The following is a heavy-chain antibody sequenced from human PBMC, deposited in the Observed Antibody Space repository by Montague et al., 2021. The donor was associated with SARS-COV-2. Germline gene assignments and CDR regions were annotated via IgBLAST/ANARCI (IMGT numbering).Heavy chain of an antibody. V-gene: IGHV3-9*01. Sequence: SLRLSCAASGFTVGDYALHWVRQAPGKGLEWVSGISWNSGSLGYTYSXXVLFPISRDNAKNSLYLQMNSLRAEDTALSYCAKDIDYYDSSGYYDYWGQGTLVTVSS. J-gene: IGHJ4*02. CDR3: AKDIDYYDSSGYYDY. CDR2: ISWNSGSL. CDR1: GFTVGDYA. D-gene: IGHD3-22*01.